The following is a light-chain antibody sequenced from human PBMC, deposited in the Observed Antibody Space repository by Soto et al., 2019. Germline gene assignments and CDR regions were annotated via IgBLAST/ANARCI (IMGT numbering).Light chain of an antibody. CDR2: FAS. V-gene: IGKV1-39*01. J-gene: IGKJ2*03. CDR1: QSISTY. Sequence: DIQMTQSPSSLSASVGDSVTITCRASQSISTYLNWYQQQPGKAPKLLIYFASSLQSGVPSRFSGSGSGTDFTLTISSLLPEDSATYYCQQSFSTLLMYSFGQGTELEIK. CDR3: QQSFSTLLMYS.